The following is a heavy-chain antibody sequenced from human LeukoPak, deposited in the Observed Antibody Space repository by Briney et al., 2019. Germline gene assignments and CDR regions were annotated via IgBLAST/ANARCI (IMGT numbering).Heavy chain of an antibody. J-gene: IGHJ5*01. CDR3: AKGVWAPRFDS. V-gene: IGHV4-34*01. D-gene: IGHD7-27*01. CDR2: INHSGSI. CDR1: GASFSYDY. Sequence: SETLSLTCAVYGASFSYDYWSWIRHAPGKGLEWIGEINHSGSITYNPSLKSRVTISAEKSKSQFSLRLTSVTAADTAVYYCAKGVWAPRFDSWGQGTLVTVSS.